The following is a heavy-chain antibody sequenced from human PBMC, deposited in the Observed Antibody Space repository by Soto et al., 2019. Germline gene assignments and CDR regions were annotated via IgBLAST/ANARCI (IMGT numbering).Heavy chain of an antibody. V-gene: IGHV3-11*01. CDR1: GFTFSDYY. J-gene: IGHJ4*02. CDR3: ARDLGYYDSSGYFDY. Sequence: QVQLVESGGGLVKPGGSLRLSCAASGFTFSDYYMSWIRQAPGKGMEWVSYIDSSANIMYYADSVNGRFTISRDNAKNSLYLQMNSLRAEDTAVYYCARDLGYYDSSGYFDYWGQGTLVTVSS. D-gene: IGHD3-22*01. CDR2: IDSSANIM.